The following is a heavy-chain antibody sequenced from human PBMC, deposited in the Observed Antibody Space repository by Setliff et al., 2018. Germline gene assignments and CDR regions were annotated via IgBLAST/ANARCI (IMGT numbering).Heavy chain of an antibody. D-gene: IGHD3-10*01. V-gene: IGHV4-34*01. CDR3: ARGVVRGVIRFDY. CDR2: INHSGST. CDR1: GGSFSGYY. Sequence: SEPLSLTCAVYGGSFSGYYWSWIRQPPGKGLEWIGEINHSGSTNYNPSLKSRVTISVDTSKNQFSLKLSSVTAADTAVYYCARGVVRGVIRFDYWGQGTLVTVSS. J-gene: IGHJ4*02.